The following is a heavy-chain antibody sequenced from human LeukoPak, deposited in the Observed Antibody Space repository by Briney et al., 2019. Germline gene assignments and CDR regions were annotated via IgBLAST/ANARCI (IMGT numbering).Heavy chain of an antibody. CDR2: IKQDGSEK. Sequence: GGSLRLSCAASGFTFSSYWMGWVRQAPGKGLEWVANIKQDGSEKYYVDSVKGRFTISRDNAKNSLYLQMSSLRAEDTAVYYCASYYDFWSGYSSIRYWGQGTLVTVSS. D-gene: IGHD3-3*01. J-gene: IGHJ4*02. V-gene: IGHV3-7*01. CDR3: ASYYDFWSGYSSIRY. CDR1: GFTFSSYW.